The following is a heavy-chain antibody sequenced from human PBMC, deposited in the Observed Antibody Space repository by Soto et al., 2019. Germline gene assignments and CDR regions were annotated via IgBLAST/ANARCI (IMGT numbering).Heavy chain of an antibody. D-gene: IGHD1-26*01. J-gene: IGHJ5*02. CDR3: TTWPFRVGATGLSWFDP. Sequence: EVQLVESGGGLVKPGGSLRLSCAASGFTFSNAWMNWVRQAPGKGLEWVGRIKSKTDGGTTDYAAPVKGRFTISRDDSRNTMYLQMNSLKTEDTAVYYCTTWPFRVGATGLSWFDPWGQGTLVTVSS. CDR1: GFTFSNAW. V-gene: IGHV3-15*07. CDR2: IKSKTDGGTT.